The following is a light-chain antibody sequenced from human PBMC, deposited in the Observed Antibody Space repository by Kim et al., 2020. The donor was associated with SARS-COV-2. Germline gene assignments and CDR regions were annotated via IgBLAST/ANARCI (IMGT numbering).Light chain of an antibody. V-gene: IGKV3-11*02. CDR3: QQRNNCYT. J-gene: IGKJ2*01. CDR2: WAS. CDR1: PSVNSH. Sequence: SLSPGTRPPLHCKAGPSVNSHLARYQQTSGQAHRPLLYWASHGATHITDMLSGSGSGRAFTLTLSSLESEYFAVYYCQQRNNCYTFRQGTKLEI.